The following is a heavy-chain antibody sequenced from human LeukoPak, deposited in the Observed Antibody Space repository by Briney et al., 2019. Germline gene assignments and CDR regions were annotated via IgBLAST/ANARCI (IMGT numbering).Heavy chain of an antibody. J-gene: IGHJ4*02. V-gene: IGHV4-34*01. Sequence: PSETLSLTCAIYGGSFSGYYWRWIRQPPGKGLEWIGEINHSGRTNYNPSLKSRVTISVDTSKNQFSLKLSSVTAADTAVYYCARINYYDGDDYWGQGTLVTVSS. CDR3: ARINYYDGDDY. CDR1: GGSFSGYY. CDR2: INHSGRT. D-gene: IGHD3-16*01.